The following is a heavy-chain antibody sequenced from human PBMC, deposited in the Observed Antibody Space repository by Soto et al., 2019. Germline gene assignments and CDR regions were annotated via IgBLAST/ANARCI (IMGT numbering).Heavy chain of an antibody. CDR2: INSDGSGT. J-gene: IGHJ6*02. CDR3: AKDTAYAMDV. Sequence: EXXLVESGGXXVQPGGSLRLXCAASGFDFSNSWIHWVRQGPGKGLVWVSHINSDGSGTTYADSVKGRFTISRDNAKNTVYLQMNSLRAEDTAVYYCAKDTAYAMDVWGQGTTVTVSS. CDR1: GFDFSNSW. D-gene: IGHD2-15*01. V-gene: IGHV3-74*01.